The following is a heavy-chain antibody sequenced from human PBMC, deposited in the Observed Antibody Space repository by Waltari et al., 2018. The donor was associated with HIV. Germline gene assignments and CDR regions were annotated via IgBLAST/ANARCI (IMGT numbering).Heavy chain of an antibody. D-gene: IGHD3-16*01. Sequence: QMRLQESGPGLVKPSETLSLTCNVSGGSITSRSNFWGWIRQPPGNGLEWIGSIYHDGSTKYGSSLKDSSLKSRVTISLDTSRNLFSLELTSVTATDTAIYYCASSYTYVVWGAFDTWGQGTLVTVSS. J-gene: IGHJ3*02. CDR2: IYHDGSTKYGSS. CDR3: ASSYTYVVWGAFDT. CDR1: GGSITSRSNF. V-gene: IGHV4-39*02.